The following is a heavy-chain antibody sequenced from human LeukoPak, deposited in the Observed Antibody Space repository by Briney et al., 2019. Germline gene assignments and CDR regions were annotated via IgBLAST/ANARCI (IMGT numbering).Heavy chain of an antibody. CDR1: GFTVSSYG. CDR2: ISYDVDNR. J-gene: IGHJ4*02. CDR3: ARAHSSGWNYFEY. D-gene: IGHD6-19*01. Sequence: GRSPRLSCAVSGFTVSSYGMHWVRQAPGKGLEWVSVISYDVDNRYYADSVKGRFTISRDNSKNTLYLQMNSLRPEDTAVYYCARAHSSGWNYFEYWGQGTLVTVSS. V-gene: IGHV3-30*03.